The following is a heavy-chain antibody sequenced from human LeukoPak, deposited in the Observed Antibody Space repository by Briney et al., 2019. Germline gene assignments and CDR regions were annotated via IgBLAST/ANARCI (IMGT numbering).Heavy chain of an antibody. CDR3: AREVDGSGSFSFDY. CDR2: IIPILGIA. Sequence: SVKVSCKASGGTFSSYAISWVRQAPGQGLEWMGRIIPILGIANYAQKFRGRVTITADKSTSTAYMELSSLISEDTAVYYCAREVDGSGSFSFDYWGQGTLVTVSS. J-gene: IGHJ4*02. CDR1: GGTFSSYA. D-gene: IGHD3-10*01. V-gene: IGHV1-69*04.